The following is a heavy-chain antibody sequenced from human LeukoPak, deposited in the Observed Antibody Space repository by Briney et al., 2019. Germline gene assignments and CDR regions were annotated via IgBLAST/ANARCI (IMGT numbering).Heavy chain of an antibody. CDR2: TSYSGNT. V-gene: IGHV4-59*01. J-gene: IGHJ5*02. CDR1: GGSISSYY. CDR3: ARGVAAPGTGGLSWFDP. Sequence: SETLSLTCTVSGGSISSYYWSWIRQPPGKGLEWIGYTSYSGNTNYNPSLKSRVTISLDTSKNQFSLKLSFVTAADTAVYYCARGVAAPGTGGLSWFDPWGQGTLVTVSS. D-gene: IGHD6-13*01.